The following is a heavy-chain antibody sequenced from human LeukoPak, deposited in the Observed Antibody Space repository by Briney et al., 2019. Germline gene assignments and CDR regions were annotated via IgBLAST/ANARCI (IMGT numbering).Heavy chain of an antibody. J-gene: IGHJ4*02. CDR3: ARERLSPGKGFDY. CDR1: GYTFTDYY. V-gene: IGHV1-2*02. Sequence: ASVKVSCKASGYTFTDYYIHWVRQAPGQGLEWMGWVNPNSDGTSYAQKFQGRVTMTRDTSINTVFMELSSLRSNDTAIYYCARERLSPGKGFDYWGQGTLVTVSS. CDR2: VNPNSDGT. D-gene: IGHD4-23*01.